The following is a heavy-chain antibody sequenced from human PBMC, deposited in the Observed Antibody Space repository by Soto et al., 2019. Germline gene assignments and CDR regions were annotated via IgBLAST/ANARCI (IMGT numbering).Heavy chain of an antibody. J-gene: IGHJ4*02. CDR3: ARAPETPSIFGVALPYFFDS. V-gene: IGHV4-34*09. Sequence: PXETLSLTCAVSGGSFSGYSWTWIRQPPGKGLEWIGEINQSGSTTYNPSLKSRVMILADTSKNHFTLRLSSVTAADTAVYYCARAPETPSIFGVALPYFFDSWGQGTQVTVSS. D-gene: IGHD3-3*01. CDR1: GGSFSGYS. CDR2: INQSGST.